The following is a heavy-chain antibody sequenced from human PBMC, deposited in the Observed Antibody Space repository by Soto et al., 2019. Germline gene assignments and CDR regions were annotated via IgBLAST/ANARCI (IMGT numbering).Heavy chain of an antibody. J-gene: IGHJ4*02. CDR1: GFTFSSYA. CDR3: AKVYSDFWSGSPYYFDY. Sequence: GGSLRLSCAASGFTFSSYAMNWVRQAPGKGPEWVSAISGSGGRTYYADSVKGRFTISRDNSKNTLYLQMNSLRAEDTALYYCAKVYSDFWSGSPYYFDYWGQGTLVTVS. D-gene: IGHD3-3*01. V-gene: IGHV3-23*01. CDR2: ISGSGGRT.